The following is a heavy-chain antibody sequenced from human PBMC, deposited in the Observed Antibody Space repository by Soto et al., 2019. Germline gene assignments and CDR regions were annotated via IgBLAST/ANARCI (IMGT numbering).Heavy chain of an antibody. CDR3: ARVCSPYYDSSGYYADAFDI. J-gene: IGHJ3*02. D-gene: IGHD3-22*01. V-gene: IGHV1-69*13. CDR1: GGTFSSYA. Sequence: SVKVSCKASGGTFSSYAISWVRQAPGQGLEWMGGIIPILGTANYAQKFQGRVTITADESTSTAYMELSSLRSEDTAVYYCARVCSPYYDSSGYYADAFDIWGQGTMVTVSS. CDR2: IIPILGTA.